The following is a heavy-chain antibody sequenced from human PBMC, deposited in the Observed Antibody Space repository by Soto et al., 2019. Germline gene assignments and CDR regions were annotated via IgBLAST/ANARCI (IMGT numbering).Heavy chain of an antibody. J-gene: IGHJ6*02. D-gene: IGHD6-19*01. Sequence: VASVKVSCKASGFTFTSSAVQWVRQARGQRLEWIGWIVVGSGNTNYAQKFQERVTITRDMSTSTAYMELSSLRSEDTAVYYCAAAPDAGIAVAGSDYYYYGMDVWGQGTTVTVSS. CDR2: IVVGSGNT. V-gene: IGHV1-58*01. CDR1: GFTFTSSA. CDR3: AAAPDAGIAVAGSDYYYYGMDV.